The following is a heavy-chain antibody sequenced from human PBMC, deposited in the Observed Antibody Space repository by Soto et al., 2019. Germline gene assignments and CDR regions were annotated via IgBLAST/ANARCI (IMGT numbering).Heavy chain of an antibody. CDR1: GYTFTDHG. Sequence: QIQLVQSGAEVKKPGASVKVSCKASGYTFTDHGISWVRQAPGQGLEWVGWISAFTDYTDYTQKFRSRVTMTPDKSTNTAYMELGSLTSDDTAVYYCAKDRPRLTQQIVDVYWGQGTLVTVSS. V-gene: IGHV1-18*01. D-gene: IGHD3-16*02. J-gene: IGHJ4*02. CDR2: ISAFTDYT. CDR3: AKDRPRLTQQIVDVY.